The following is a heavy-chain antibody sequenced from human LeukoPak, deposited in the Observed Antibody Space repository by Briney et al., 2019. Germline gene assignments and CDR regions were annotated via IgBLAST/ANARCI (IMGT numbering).Heavy chain of an antibody. CDR1: GLSTSDSTYY. CDR3: TSGGMVSGDY. Sequence: SETLSLTCTVSGLSTSDSTYYWSWIRQPPGKGLEWIGSIYHRGNTYYNPSLKSRVIISVDTTKNQFSLKLSSVTAADTAVYYCTSGGMVSGDYWGHGTLVTVSS. D-gene: IGHD2-8*01. J-gene: IGHJ4*01. CDR2: IYHRGNT. V-gene: IGHV4-39*01.